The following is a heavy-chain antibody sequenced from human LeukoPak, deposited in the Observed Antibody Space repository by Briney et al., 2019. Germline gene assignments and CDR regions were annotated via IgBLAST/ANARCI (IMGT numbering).Heavy chain of an antibody. Sequence: PGGSLRLSCAASGFTFTSYAMNWVRQAPGAGLEWVASISGAGTFIYYADSVKGRFTISRDNSKNTLYLQMNSLRAEDTAVYYCARGTPSSSGWLYYGMDVWGQGTTVTVSS. CDR2: ISGAGTFI. CDR3: ARGTPSSSGWLYYGMDV. J-gene: IGHJ6*02. D-gene: IGHD6-19*01. CDR1: GFTFTSYA. V-gene: IGHV3-21*01.